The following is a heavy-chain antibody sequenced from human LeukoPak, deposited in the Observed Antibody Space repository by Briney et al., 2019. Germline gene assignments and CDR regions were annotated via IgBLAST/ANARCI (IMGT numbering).Heavy chain of an antibody. V-gene: IGHV3-30*03. D-gene: IGHD6-19*01. CDR2: LSYDGSSK. CDR3: ARGIAVAGWVDY. CDR1: GFTFSSFG. Sequence: GGSLRLSCAASGFTFSSFGMHWVRQAPGKGLEWVAVLSYDGSSKYYIDSVKGRFTISRDNSKNTLYLQMNSLRAEDTAVYYCARGIAVAGWVDYWGQGTLVTVSS. J-gene: IGHJ4*02.